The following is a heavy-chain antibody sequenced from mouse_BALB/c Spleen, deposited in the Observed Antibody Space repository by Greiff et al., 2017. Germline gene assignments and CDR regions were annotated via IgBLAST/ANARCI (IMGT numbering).Heavy chain of an antibody. Sequence: EVKLEESGGGLVKPGGSLKLSCAASGFTFSSYAMSWVRQTPEKRLEWVASISSGGSTYYPDSVKGRFTISRDNARNILYLQMSSLRSEDTAMYYCARGQDYDYDGGFAYWGQGTLVTVSA. V-gene: IGHV5-6-5*01. D-gene: IGHD2-4*01. J-gene: IGHJ3*01. CDR3: ARGQDYDYDGGFAY. CDR2: ISSGGST. CDR1: GFTFSSYA.